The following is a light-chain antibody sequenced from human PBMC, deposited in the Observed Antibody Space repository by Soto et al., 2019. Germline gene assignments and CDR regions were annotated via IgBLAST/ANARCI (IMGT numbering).Light chain of an antibody. CDR3: SSYTSSSTPV. CDR1: SSDVGGYNY. J-gene: IGLJ1*01. Sequence: QSVLTQPASVSGSPGKSITISCPGNSSDVGGYNYVSWYQQHPGKDPKFMIYEVSNRPSGVSNRFAGSKSGNTASLTISGLQAEDEADYYCSSYTSSSTPVFGTGTKLTVL. V-gene: IGLV2-14*01. CDR2: EVS.